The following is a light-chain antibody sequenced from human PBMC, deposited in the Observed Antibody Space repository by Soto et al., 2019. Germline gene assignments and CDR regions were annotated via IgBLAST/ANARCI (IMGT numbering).Light chain of an antibody. V-gene: IGLV2-14*03. J-gene: IGLJ2*01. Sequence: QSALTQPASVSGSPGQSITISCTGTSSDVGYYNYVSWYQQHPGKAPKLMIYDVNHRPSGVSNRFSGSKSGNTASLTISGLQAEDEGDYYCSSYTTITSVIFGGGTKVTVL. CDR1: SSDVGYYNY. CDR2: DVN. CDR3: SSYTTITSVI.